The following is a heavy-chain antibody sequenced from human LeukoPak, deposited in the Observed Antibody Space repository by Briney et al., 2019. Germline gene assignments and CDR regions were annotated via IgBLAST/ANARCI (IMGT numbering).Heavy chain of an antibody. D-gene: IGHD6-19*01. CDR3: ARGFYSIGYEY. CDR1: GYTFISYY. Sequence: ASVKVSCKASGYTFISYYIHWVRQAPGQGLERMGWINPNSGGTNYAQKFQGRVTMTRDTSISTAYMELSRLRSDDTAVYYCARGFYSIGYEYWGQGTLVTVSS. J-gene: IGHJ4*02. V-gene: IGHV1-2*02. CDR2: INPNSGGT.